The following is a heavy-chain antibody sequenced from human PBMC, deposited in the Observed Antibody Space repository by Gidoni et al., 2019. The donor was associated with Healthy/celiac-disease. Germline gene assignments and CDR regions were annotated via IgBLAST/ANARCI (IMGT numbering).Heavy chain of an antibody. CDR3: ARGPSGNYFDY. CDR1: GGTFSSYA. V-gene: IGHV1-69*09. Sequence: QVQLVQSGAEVKKPGSSVTVSCKASGGTFSSYAISWVRQAPGQGLEWMGRIIPILGIANYAQKFQGRVTITADKSTSTAYMELSSLRSEDTAVYYCARGPSGNYFDYWGQGTLVTVSS. D-gene: IGHD1-26*01. CDR2: IIPILGIA. J-gene: IGHJ4*02.